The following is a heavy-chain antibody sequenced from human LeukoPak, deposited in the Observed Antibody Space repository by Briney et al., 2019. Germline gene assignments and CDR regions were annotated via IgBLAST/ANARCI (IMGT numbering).Heavy chain of an antibody. CDR2: ISYIGTT. CDR1: DDSFSSHY. J-gene: IGHJ3*02. D-gene: IGHD4-17*01. V-gene: IGHV4-59*11. CDR3: ARDLVTVTKGFDI. Sequence: SETLSLTCAVSDDSFSSHYWTWIRQPPGKGLEWIGYISYIGTTNYNPSLKSRVTLSIDTSKNQFSLKLRSVTAADTAVYYCARDLVTVTKGFDIWGQGIMVSVSS.